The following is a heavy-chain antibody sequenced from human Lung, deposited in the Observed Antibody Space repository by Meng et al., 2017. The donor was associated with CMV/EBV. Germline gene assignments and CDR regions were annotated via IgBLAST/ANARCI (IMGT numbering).Heavy chain of an antibody. CDR2: IIPIFGTA. V-gene: IGHV1-69*05. CDR1: GGTFSSYA. CDR3: AREGGCSSTSCYYYYGMDV. J-gene: IGHJ6*02. D-gene: IGHD2-2*01. Sequence: SVXVSXKASGGTFSSYAISWVRQAPGQGLEWMGGIIPIFGTANYAQKFQGRVTITTDESTSTAYMELSSLRSEDTAVYYCAREGGCSSTSCYYYYGMDVWXQGTMVTVSS.